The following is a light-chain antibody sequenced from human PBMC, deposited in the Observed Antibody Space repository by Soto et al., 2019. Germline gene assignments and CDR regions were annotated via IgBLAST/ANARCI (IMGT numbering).Light chain of an antibody. CDR3: QQLNSYPPA. Sequence: DIQLTQSPSFLSASVGDRVTITCRASQGISSYFAWYQQKPGEAPKLLIYTASTLQSGVPSRFTGSGAGTEFTLTSSSLQPEDFATYFCQQLNSYPPAFGGGTKVEIK. J-gene: IGKJ4*01. CDR1: QGISSY. CDR2: TAS. V-gene: IGKV1-9*01.